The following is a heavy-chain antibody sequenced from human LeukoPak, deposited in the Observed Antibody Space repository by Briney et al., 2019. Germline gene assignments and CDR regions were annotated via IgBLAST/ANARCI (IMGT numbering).Heavy chain of an antibody. CDR2: INPNSGGT. CDR1: GYTFTGYY. CDR3: ASGREYFGSGSHDDAFDM. V-gene: IGHV1-2*02. Sequence: GASVKVSCKASGYTFTGYYLHWVRQAPGQGLEWMGWINPNSGGTNSAQNFQGRVTMTRDTSITIAYMELNSLRSDDTAVYYCASGREYFGSGSHDDAFDMWGQGTMVTVSS. D-gene: IGHD3-10*01. J-gene: IGHJ3*02.